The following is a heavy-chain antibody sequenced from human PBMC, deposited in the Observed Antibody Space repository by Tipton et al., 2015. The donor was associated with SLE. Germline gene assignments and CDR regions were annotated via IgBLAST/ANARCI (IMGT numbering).Heavy chain of an antibody. CDR2: INHSGST. Sequence: TLSLTCAVYGGSFSGYYWSWIRQPPGKGLEWIGEINHSGSTNYNPPLKSRVTISVDTSKNQFSLKLSSVTAADTAVYYCARGLSTGYSSSWYDYWGQGTLVTVSS. V-gene: IGHV4-34*01. D-gene: IGHD6-13*01. CDR1: GGSFSGYY. CDR3: ARGLSTGYSSSWYDY. J-gene: IGHJ4*02.